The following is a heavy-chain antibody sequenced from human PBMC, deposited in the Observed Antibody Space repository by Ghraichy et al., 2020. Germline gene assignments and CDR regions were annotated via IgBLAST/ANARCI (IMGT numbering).Heavy chain of an antibody. CDR2: LSKSYDYI. Sequence: GGSLRLSCAASGFTFSSYSMNWVRQAPGTGLEWVSSLSKSYDYISYSDSVKGRFTISRDNAKNSLHLQMNSLRAEDTAVYYCARPLSMIVVGGNGNDYWGQGTLVTVSS. J-gene: IGHJ4*02. D-gene: IGHD3-22*01. CDR1: GFTFSSYS. CDR3: ARPLSMIVVGGNGNDY. V-gene: IGHV3-21*01.